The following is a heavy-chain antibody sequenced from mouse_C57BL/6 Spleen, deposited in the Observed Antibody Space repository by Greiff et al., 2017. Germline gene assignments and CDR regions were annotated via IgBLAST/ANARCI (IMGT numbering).Heavy chain of an antibody. CDR3: ASTVVDYYAMDY. D-gene: IGHD1-1*01. V-gene: IGHV2-2*01. CDR2: IWSGGST. Sequence: VKLVESGPGLVQPSPSLSITCTVSGFSLTSYGVHWVRQSPGKGLEWLGVIWSGGSTDYNAAFISRLSISKDNSKSQVFFKMNSLQADDTAIYYCASTVVDYYAMDYWGQGTSVTVSS. J-gene: IGHJ4*01. CDR1: GFSLTSYG.